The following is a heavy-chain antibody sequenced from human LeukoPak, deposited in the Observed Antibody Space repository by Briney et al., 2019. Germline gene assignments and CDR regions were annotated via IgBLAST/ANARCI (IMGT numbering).Heavy chain of an antibody. D-gene: IGHD3-22*01. Sequence: GGSLRLSCAASGFTFSSYWMNWARQAPGKGLEWVASINHNGNVNYYVDSVKGRFTISRDNAKNSLYLQMNSLRAEDTAVYYCARDHYYDSSGYDYWGQGTLVTVSS. J-gene: IGHJ4*02. CDR3: ARDHYYDSSGYDY. V-gene: IGHV3-7*01. CDR2: INHNGNVN. CDR1: GFTFSSYW.